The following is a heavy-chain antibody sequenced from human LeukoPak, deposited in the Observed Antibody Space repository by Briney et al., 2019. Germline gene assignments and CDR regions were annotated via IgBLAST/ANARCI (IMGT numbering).Heavy chain of an antibody. J-gene: IGHJ4*02. D-gene: IGHD2-15*01. CDR1: GFTFSDYY. CDR3: ARDKFCSSGTCYYLYDY. CDR2: ISSSGSTK. V-gene: IGHV3-11*01. Sequence: GGSLRLSCAASGFTFSDYYMSWIRQAPGKGLEWVSYISSSGSTKYHADSVKGRFTISRDNAKNSLYLQMNSLRAEDTAVYYCARDKFCSSGTCYYLYDYWGQGTLVTVSS.